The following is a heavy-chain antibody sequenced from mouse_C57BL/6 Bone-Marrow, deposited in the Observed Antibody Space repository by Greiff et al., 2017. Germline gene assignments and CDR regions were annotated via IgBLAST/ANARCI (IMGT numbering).Heavy chain of an antibody. CDR1: EYEFPSHD. J-gene: IGHJ4*01. V-gene: IGHV5-2*01. CDR3: SRWGIRYYYAMDY. Sequence: EVQVVESGGGLVQPGESLKLSCESNEYEFPSHDMSWVRKTPEKRLELVAAINSDGGSTYYPDNMERRFIISRDKTKKTLYLQMSSLRSEDTAVYYCSRWGIRYYYAMDYWGQGTSVTVSS. CDR2: INSDGGST. D-gene: IGHD1-1*01.